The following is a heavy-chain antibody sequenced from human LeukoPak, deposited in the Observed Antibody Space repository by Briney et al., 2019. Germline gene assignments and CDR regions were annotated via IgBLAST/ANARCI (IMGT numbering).Heavy chain of an antibody. J-gene: IGHJ4*02. Sequence: PGGSLRLSCAASGFTFSTHAMSWVRQAPGKGLEWVSAIGGSGGSTYYADSVKSRFTVSRDNSKNTLYLQMNSLRAEDTALYYCAKDLDCSSTSCYPDYWGQGTLVTVSS. CDR2: IGGSGGST. V-gene: IGHV3-23*01. CDR3: AKDLDCSSTSCYPDY. CDR1: GFTFSTHA. D-gene: IGHD2-2*01.